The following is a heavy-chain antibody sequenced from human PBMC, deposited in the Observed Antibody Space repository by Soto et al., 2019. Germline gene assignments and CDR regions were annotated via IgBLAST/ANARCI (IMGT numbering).Heavy chain of an antibody. V-gene: IGHV3-66*01. CDR3: ASEELGYCSSTSCYYYYGMDV. J-gene: IGHJ6*02. D-gene: IGHD2-2*01. CDR1: GFTVSSNY. CDR2: IYSGGST. Sequence: GSLRLSCAASGFTVSSNYMSWVRQAPGKGLEWVSVIYSGGSTYYADSVKGRFTISRDNSKNTLYLQMNSLRAEDTAVYYCASEELGYCSSTSCYYYYGMDVWGQGTTVTVSS.